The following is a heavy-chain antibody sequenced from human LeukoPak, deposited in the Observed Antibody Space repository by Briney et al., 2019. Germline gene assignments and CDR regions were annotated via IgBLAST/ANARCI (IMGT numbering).Heavy chain of an antibody. CDR3: ARVEVPMVRGGENWFDP. Sequence: ASVKVSCKPSGYTFTSYAMNWVRQAPGQGLEWMGWINTNTGNPTYAQGFTGRFVFSLDTSVSTAYLQISSLKAEDTAVYYCARVEVPMVRGGENWFDPWGQGTLVTVSS. J-gene: IGHJ5*02. V-gene: IGHV7-4-1*02. D-gene: IGHD3-10*01. CDR1: GYTFTSYA. CDR2: INTNTGNP.